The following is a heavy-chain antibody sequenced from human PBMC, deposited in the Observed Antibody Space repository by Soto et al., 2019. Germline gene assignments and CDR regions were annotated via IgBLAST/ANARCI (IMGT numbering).Heavy chain of an antibody. CDR3: ARVLRGWFDP. V-gene: IGHV1-2*02. CDR1: GYSFIGHY. CDR2: INPNSGST. J-gene: IGHJ5*02. Sequence: GASVKVSCKASGYSFIGHYIHWVRQAPGQGLEWMGWINPNSGSTTYAQRFQGRVTMSVDKTKNDVSLKLTSVTAADTAVYYCARVLRGWFDPWGQGTPVTVSS.